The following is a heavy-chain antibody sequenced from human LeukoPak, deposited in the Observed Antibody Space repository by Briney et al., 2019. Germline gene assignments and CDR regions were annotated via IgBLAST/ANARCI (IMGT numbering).Heavy chain of an antibody. CDR1: GGSISSYY. V-gene: IGHV4-59*08. CDR2: IYYSGST. Sequence: SETLSLTCTVSGGSISSYYWSWIRQPPGKGLEWIGYIYYSGSTYYNPSLKSRVTISVDTSKNQFSLKLSSVTAADTAVYYCARPVEMATMLFDYWGQGTLVTVSS. J-gene: IGHJ4*02. CDR3: ARPVEMATMLFDY. D-gene: IGHD5-24*01.